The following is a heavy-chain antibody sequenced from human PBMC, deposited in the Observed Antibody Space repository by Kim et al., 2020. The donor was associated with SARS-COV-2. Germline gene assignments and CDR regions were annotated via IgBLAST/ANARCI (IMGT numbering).Heavy chain of an antibody. CDR1: GFAFITCA. D-gene: IGHD3-22*01. V-gene: IGHV3-23*01. CDR3: AKRSSGSYRPFDY. CDR2: VSGTGDAN. J-gene: IGHJ4*02. Sequence: GGSLRLSCAASGFAFITCAMSWVRQAPGKGPEWVSTVSGTGDANFYADSVKGRFTVSRDNSKNTLYLQMNSLRAEDTALYYCAKRSSGSYRPFDYWGQGTLVTVSS.